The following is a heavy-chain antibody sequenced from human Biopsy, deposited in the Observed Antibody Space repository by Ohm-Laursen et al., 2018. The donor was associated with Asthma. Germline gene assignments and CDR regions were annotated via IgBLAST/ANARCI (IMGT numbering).Heavy chain of an antibody. Sequence: SLRPSCAASGFTFSDYDMHWVRQAPGKGLEWVAVISYDGSSIYYADSVKGRFTISRDNSKNTLSLQMNSLTAEDTAVYYCAREGVAGTHIEDWGQGTLVTVSS. CDR1: GFTFSDYD. CDR2: ISYDGSSI. V-gene: IGHV3-30-3*01. D-gene: IGHD6-19*01. CDR3: AREGVAGTHIED. J-gene: IGHJ4*02.